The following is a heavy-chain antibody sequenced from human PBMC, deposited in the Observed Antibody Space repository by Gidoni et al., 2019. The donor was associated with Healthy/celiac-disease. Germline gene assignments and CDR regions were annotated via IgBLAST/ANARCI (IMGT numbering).Heavy chain of an antibody. CDR3: AKDPVCSSTSCYTAHGYMDV. CDR1: GFTFSSYG. V-gene: IGHV3-30*18. Sequence: QVQLVESGGGVVQPGRSLRLSCAASGFTFSSYGMHWVRQAPGKGLEWVAVISYDGSNKYYADSVKGRFTISRDNSKNTLYLQMNSLRAEDTAVYYCAKDPVCSSTSCYTAHGYMDVWGKGTTVTVSS. CDR2: ISYDGSNK. D-gene: IGHD2-2*02. J-gene: IGHJ6*03.